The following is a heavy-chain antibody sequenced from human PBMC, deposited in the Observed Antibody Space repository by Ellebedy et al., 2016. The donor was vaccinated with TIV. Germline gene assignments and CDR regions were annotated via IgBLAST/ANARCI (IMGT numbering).Heavy chain of an antibody. CDR2: IYYSGST. Sequence: MPSETLSLTCTVSGGSISSSSYYWGWIRQPPGKGLEWIGSIYYSGSTYYNPSLKSRVTISVDTSKNQFSLKLSSVTAADTAVYYCAREPALTVTTLTGADYWGQGTLVTASS. V-gene: IGHV4-39*01. CDR3: AREPALTVTTLTGADY. D-gene: IGHD4-17*01. CDR1: GGSISSSSYY. J-gene: IGHJ4*02.